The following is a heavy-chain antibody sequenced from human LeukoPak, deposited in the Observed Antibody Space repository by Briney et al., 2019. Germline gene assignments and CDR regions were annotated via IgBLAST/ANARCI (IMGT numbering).Heavy chain of an antibody. Sequence: SETLHLTPTVSVDSIRHIISYWGWTRQTPGKGLVWIGSIYYSGTTYYNPSLESRVTISIDTSKNQFAVTLTSVTAADTAVYYCARDQGAVAGIDPWGQGTLVTVSS. CDR3: ARDQGAVAGIDP. CDR2: IYYSGTT. J-gene: IGHJ5*02. D-gene: IGHD6-19*01. CDR1: VDSIRHIISY. V-gene: IGHV4-39*06.